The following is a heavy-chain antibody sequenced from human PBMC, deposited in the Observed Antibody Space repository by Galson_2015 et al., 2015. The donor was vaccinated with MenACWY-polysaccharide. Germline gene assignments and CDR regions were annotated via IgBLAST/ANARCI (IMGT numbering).Heavy chain of an antibody. D-gene: IGHD2-15*01. V-gene: IGHV3-74*01. Sequence: SLRLSCAASGFTFSSYWMHWVRQAPGEGLVWVSRINTDGSSTSYADSVKGRFTVSRDNAKNTVYLQMNSLRAEDPAVYYCARDPHCGAGSSIHDAFDVWGQGTKVTVSS. J-gene: IGHJ3*01. CDR2: INTDGSST. CDR3: ARDPHCGAGSSIHDAFDV. CDR1: GFTFSSYW.